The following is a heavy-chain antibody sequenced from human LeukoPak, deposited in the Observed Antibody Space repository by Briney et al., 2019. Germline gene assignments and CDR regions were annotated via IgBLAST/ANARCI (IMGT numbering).Heavy chain of an antibody. D-gene: IGHD3-16*02. CDR3: ARDLYVWGSYRSLDY. V-gene: IGHV4-34*01. CDR1: GGSFSGYY. CDR2: INHSGST. J-gene: IGHJ4*02. Sequence: PSETLSPTCAVYGGSFSGYYWGWIRQPPGKGLEWIGEINHSGSTNYNPSLKSRVTISVDTSKNQFSLKLSSVTAADTVVYYCARDLYVWGSYRSLDYWGQGTLVTVSS.